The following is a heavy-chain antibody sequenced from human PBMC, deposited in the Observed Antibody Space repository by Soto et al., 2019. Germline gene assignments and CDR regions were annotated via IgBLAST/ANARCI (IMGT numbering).Heavy chain of an antibody. Sequence: EVQLVESGGGLVKPGGSLRLSCAASGFTFSKAWMSWVRQAPGKGLEWVGRIKSKTDGGTTDYGAPVKGRFTISRDDSKNTLYLQMNSLKTEDTAVYFCTTDPIRHYDILTGYYYFDYWCQGTLVTVSS. CDR2: IKSKTDGGTT. V-gene: IGHV3-15*01. CDR1: GFTFSKAW. D-gene: IGHD3-9*01. CDR3: TTDPIRHYDILTGYYYFDY. J-gene: IGHJ4*02.